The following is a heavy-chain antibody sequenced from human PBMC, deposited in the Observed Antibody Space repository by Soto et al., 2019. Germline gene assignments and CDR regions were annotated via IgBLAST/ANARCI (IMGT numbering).Heavy chain of an antibody. J-gene: IGHJ4*02. CDR2: IYFRGNT. CDR1: GDSISRIDYY. D-gene: IGHD5-12*01. V-gene: IGHV4-31*03. CDR3: ARESTWLRHYDY. Sequence: PSETLSLTCSVSGDSISRIDYYWTWIRQHPEKGLEWIGNIYFRGNTYYSPSLESRLTISVDTSKNQFSLKLTSVTAADTAVYYCARESTWLRHYDYWGQGTVVTVSS.